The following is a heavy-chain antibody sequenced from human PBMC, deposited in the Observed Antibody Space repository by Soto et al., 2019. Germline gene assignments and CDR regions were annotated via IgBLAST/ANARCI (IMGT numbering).Heavy chain of an antibody. CDR3: ARIPVDTYMINWFDP. CDR1: GGSVGSGDYY. V-gene: IGHV4-61*08. J-gene: IGHJ5*02. Sequence: SETLSLTCTVSGGSVGSGDYYWSWIRQPPGKGLEWIGYIYYSGSTNYNPSLKSRVSISLDTSKNQFSLRLTSVTAADTAVYYCARIPVDTYMINWFDPWGQGTLVTVSS. CDR2: IYYSGST. D-gene: IGHD5-18*01.